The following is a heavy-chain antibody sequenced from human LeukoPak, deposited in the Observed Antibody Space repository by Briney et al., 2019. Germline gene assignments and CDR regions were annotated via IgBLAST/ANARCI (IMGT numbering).Heavy chain of an antibody. CDR2: IKTDGSEK. CDR1: RFTFSNYW. D-gene: IGHD3-22*01. Sequence: GGSLRLSCEGSRFTFSNYWMGWVRQAPGKGLQWVANIKTDGSEKYYVDSVKGRFTISRDNAKNSLYLQMNSLRAEDTAVYYCATYSSLNRREFQFWGQGTLLTVSS. J-gene: IGHJ1*01. V-gene: IGHV3-7*01. CDR3: ATYSSLNRREFQF.